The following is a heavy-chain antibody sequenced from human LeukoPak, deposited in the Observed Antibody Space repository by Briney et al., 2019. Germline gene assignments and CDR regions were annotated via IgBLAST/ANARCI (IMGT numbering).Heavy chain of an antibody. D-gene: IGHD3-10*01. J-gene: IGHJ4*02. V-gene: IGHV4-59*08. Sequence: PSETLSLTCAVYGGSFSGYYWSWIRQPPGKGLEWIGYIYYSGSTNYNPSLKSRVTISVDTSKNQFSLKLSSVTAADTAVYYCARHFGSGSYYNLDYWGQGTLVTVSS. CDR1: GGSFSGYY. CDR2: IYYSGST. CDR3: ARHFGSGSYYNLDY.